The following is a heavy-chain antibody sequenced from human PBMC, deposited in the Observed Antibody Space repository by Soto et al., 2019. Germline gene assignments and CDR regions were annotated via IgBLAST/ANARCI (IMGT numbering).Heavy chain of an antibody. D-gene: IGHD2-15*01. J-gene: IGHJ3*02. CDR1: RFTFSTYA. CDR2: ISGGGGDT. Sequence: LRLSCAASRFTFSTYAMSWVRQAPGKGLEWVSGISGGGGDTSYADSVRGRFTCSRDNSKNTLYLQMNSLRAEDTALYYCAKSLFGGPDIWGQGTMVTVSS. V-gene: IGHV3-23*01. CDR3: AKSLFGGPDI.